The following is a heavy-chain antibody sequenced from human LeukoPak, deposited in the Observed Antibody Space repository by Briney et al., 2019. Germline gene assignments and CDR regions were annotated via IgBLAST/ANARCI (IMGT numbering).Heavy chain of an antibody. V-gene: IGHV3-15*01. CDR1: GFTFSSYS. CDR3: ATDGGSTGYYGRSDY. D-gene: IGHD3-22*01. J-gene: IGHJ4*02. Sequence: GGSLRLSCAASGFTFSSYSMTWVRQAPGKGLEWVGRIKSKADAGTTDYAAPVKGRFTISRDDSKNTLYLQMNSLKTEDTAVYYCATDGGSTGYYGRSDYWGQGTLVTVSS. CDR2: IKSKADAGTT.